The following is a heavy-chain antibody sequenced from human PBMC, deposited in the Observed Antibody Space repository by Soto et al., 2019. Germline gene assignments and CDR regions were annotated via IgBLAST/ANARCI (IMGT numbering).Heavy chain of an antibody. D-gene: IGHD3-3*01. Sequence: ASVKVSCKASGYTFTSYYMHWVRQAPGQGLEWMGIINPSGGSTSYAQKFQGRVTMTRDTSTSTVYMELSSLRSEDTAVYYCARGVNYDFWSGYLTRDYYYYMDVWGKGTTVTVYS. J-gene: IGHJ6*03. CDR2: INPSGGST. V-gene: IGHV1-46*03. CDR1: GYTFTSYY. CDR3: ARGVNYDFWSGYLTRDYYYYMDV.